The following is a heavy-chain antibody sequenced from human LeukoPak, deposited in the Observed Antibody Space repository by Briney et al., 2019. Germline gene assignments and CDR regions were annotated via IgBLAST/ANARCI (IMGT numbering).Heavy chain of an antibody. CDR2: IRSEAYGGTT. J-gene: IGHJ6*03. CDR1: GLTFGDYA. CDR3: TTVTTGYYYYYMDV. D-gene: IGHD4-17*01. Sequence: GGSLRLSCTASGLTFGDYALSWVRQAPGKGLEWVAFIRSEAYGGTTDHAASVQGRFTISRDDSKSMAYLKMNSLKTEDTAVYYCTTVTTGYYYYYMDVWGKGTTVTVSS. V-gene: IGHV3-49*04.